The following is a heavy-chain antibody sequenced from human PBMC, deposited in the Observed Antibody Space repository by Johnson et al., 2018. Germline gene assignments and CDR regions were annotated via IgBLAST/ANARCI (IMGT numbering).Heavy chain of an antibody. CDR2: IKSDGSTT. J-gene: IGHJ3*02. CDR1: GFIFSSYW. V-gene: IGHV3-74*01. CDR3: ARFRRTDNGNLGAAFDI. D-gene: IGHD4-17*01. Sequence: VQLQESGGGLVQPGGSLRLSCAASGFIFSSYWMHWVRQAPGKGLVSVSRIKSDGSTTNYADSVEGRFTISRDNAKNTLYLQMNSLRAEDTALYDWARFRRTDNGNLGAAFDIWGQGTLVTVSS.